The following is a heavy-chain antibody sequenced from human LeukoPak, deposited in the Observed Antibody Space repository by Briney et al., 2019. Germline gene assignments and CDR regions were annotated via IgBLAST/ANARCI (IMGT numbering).Heavy chain of an antibody. CDR3: AKDPNSGWYGEDYYYYMDV. D-gene: IGHD6-19*01. Sequence: GGSLRLSCAASGFTFSSYAMSWVRQAPGKGLEWVSAISGSGGSTYYADSVKGRFTISRDNSKNTLYLQMNSLRAEDTAVYYCAKDPNSGWYGEDYYYYMDVWGKGTTVTVSS. CDR2: ISGSGGST. J-gene: IGHJ6*03. CDR1: GFTFSSYA. V-gene: IGHV3-23*01.